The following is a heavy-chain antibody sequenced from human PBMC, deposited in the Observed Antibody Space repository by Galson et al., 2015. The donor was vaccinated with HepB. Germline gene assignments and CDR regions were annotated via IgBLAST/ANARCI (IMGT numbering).Heavy chain of an antibody. D-gene: IGHD2-15*01. J-gene: IGHJ6*02. CDR2: ISAYNGNT. CDR1: GYTFTSYG. CDR3: ARDSPGSHFYYYYGMDV. Sequence: SVKVSCKASGYTFTSYGISWVRQAPGQGLEWMGWISAYNGNTNYAQKLQGRVTMTTDTSTSTAYMELRSLRSDDTAVYYCARDSPGSHFYYYYGMDVWGQGTTVTVSS. V-gene: IGHV1-18*01.